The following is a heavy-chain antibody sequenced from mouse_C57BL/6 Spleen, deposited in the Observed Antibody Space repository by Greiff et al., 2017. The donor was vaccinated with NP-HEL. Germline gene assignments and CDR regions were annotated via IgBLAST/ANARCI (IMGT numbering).Heavy chain of an antibody. CDR2: IDPENGDT. Sequence: EVQGVESGAELVRPGASVKLSCTASGFNIKDDYMHWVKQRPEQGLEWIGRIDPENGDTEYASKFQGKATITADTSSNTAYLQLSSLTSEDTAVYYCTTKYAYWGQGTLVTVSA. D-gene: IGHD5-1*01. CDR3: TTKYAY. V-gene: IGHV14-4*01. J-gene: IGHJ3*01. CDR1: GFNIKDDY.